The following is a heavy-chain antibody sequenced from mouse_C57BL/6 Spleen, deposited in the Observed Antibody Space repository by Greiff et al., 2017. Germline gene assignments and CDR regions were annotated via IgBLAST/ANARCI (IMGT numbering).Heavy chain of an antibody. D-gene: IGHD1-1*01. J-gene: IGHJ2*01. CDR3: TTRGDYYGSSSDY. CDR2: IDPENGDT. Sequence: VQLQQSGAELVRPGASVQLSCTASGFNIKDDYMHWVKQRPEQGLEGIGWIDPENGDTEYASKFQGKATITADTSSNTAYLQLSSLTSEDTAVYYCTTRGDYYGSSSDYWRQGTTLTVSS. V-gene: IGHV14-4*01. CDR1: GFNIKDDY.